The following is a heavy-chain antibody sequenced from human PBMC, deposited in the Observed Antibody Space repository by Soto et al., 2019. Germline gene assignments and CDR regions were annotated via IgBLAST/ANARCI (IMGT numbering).Heavy chain of an antibody. Sequence: EVQLVESGGGLVQPGGSLRLSCAASGFTFSSYSMNWVRQAPGKGLEWGSYISSSSSTIYYADSVKGRFTISRDNAKNSRYLQMNSLRAEDTAVYYCAREGHPLNWFDPWGQGTLVTVSS. CDR2: ISSSSSTI. J-gene: IGHJ5*02. V-gene: IGHV3-48*01. CDR3: AREGHPLNWFDP. CDR1: GFTFSSYS.